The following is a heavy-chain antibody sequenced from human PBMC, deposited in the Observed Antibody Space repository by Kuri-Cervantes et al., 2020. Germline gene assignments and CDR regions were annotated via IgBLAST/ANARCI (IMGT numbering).Heavy chain of an antibody. CDR1: GFTFSSYW. CDR3: ARGYGNTWPNWYFDL. CDR2: IKQDGSEK. Sequence: GGSLRLSCAASGFTFSSYWMSWVRQAPGKGLEWVANIKQDGSEKYYVDSVKGRFTISRDNAKNSLYLQMNSLRAEDTAVYYCARGYGNTWPNWYFDLWGRGTLVTVSS. D-gene: IGHD5-18*01. J-gene: IGHJ2*01. V-gene: IGHV3-7*01.